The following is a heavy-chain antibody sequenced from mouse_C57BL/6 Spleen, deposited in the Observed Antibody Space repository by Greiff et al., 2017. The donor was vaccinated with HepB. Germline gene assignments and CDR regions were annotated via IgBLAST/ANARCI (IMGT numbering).Heavy chain of an antibody. J-gene: IGHJ2*01. CDR2: ISSGSSTI. Sequence: EVQRVESGGGLVKPGGSLKLSCAASGFTFSDYGMHWVRQAPEKGLEWVAYISSGSSTIYYADTVKGRFTISRDNAKNTLFLQMTSLRSEDTAMYYCAREGNYQYYFDYWGQGTTLTVSS. CDR3: AREGNYQYYFDY. CDR1: GFTFSDYG. V-gene: IGHV5-17*01. D-gene: IGHD2-1*01.